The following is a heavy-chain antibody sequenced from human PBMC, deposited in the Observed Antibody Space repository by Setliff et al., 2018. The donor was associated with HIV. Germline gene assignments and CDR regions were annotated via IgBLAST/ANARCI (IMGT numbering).Heavy chain of an antibody. D-gene: IGHD3-9*01. J-gene: IGHJ4*02. V-gene: IGHV4-61*01. CDR1: GGSVGSGSYY. CDR2: IYYSGIT. Sequence: PSETMSLTCTVSGGSVGSGSYYWSWIRQSPGKGLEWLGYIYYSGITTYNPSLKSRVTFSVDTSKNQFSLKLSSVTAAHTAVYYCARAAPGYDILSGYYMPSVDYWGQGTLVTVSS. CDR3: ARAAPGYDILSGYYMPSVDY.